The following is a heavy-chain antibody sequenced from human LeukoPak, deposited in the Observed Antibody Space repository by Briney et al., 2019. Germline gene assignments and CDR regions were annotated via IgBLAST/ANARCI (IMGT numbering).Heavy chain of an antibody. J-gene: IGHJ4*02. CDR2: ILYDGSNK. V-gene: IGHV3-30*02. Sequence: GGSLRLSCAASGFTFSTYGMHWVRQAPGKGLEWVAFILYDGSNKYYADSVKGRFTISRDNAKNSLYLQMNSLRAEDTAVYYCARAMTTVTYTATGFDYWGQGTLVTVSS. CDR3: ARAMTTVTYTATGFDY. CDR1: GFTFSTYG. D-gene: IGHD4-17*01.